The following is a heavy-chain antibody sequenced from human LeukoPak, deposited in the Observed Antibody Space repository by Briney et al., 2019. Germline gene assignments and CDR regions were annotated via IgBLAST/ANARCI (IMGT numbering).Heavy chain of an antibody. CDR1: GFTVSTNY. CDR3: AKDARPGHTIGGLVDY. Sequence: GGSLRLSCAASGFTVSTNYMNCVRQAPGKGLEWVSVIYSGGNTFYADSVKGRFTISRDNAKNSLYLQMNSLRAEDTSLYYCAKDARPGHTIGGLVDYWGQGTLVTVSS. D-gene: IGHD3-16*01. V-gene: IGHV3-53*05. J-gene: IGHJ4*02. CDR2: IYSGGNT.